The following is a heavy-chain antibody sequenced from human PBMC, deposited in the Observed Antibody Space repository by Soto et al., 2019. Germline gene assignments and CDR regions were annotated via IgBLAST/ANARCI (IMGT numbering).Heavy chain of an antibody. CDR3: ARGTTTSAFAAMDV. CDR1: GFNFSNNA. Sequence: QVQLVESGGGVVQPGRSLRLSCAASGFNFSNNAMDWVRQAPGKGLEWVAVISYDGSNKYIAESVKGRFTISRDNSKNTRFLQMTSLRAEDTAGYYCARGTTTSAFAAMDVWGQGNTVTVS. D-gene: IGHD1-1*01. CDR2: ISYDGSNK. J-gene: IGHJ6*02. V-gene: IGHV3-30-3*01.